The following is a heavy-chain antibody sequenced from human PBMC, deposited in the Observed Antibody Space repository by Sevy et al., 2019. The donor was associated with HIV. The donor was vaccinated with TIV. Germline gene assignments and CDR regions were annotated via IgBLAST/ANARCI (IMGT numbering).Heavy chain of an antibody. V-gene: IGHV1-24*01. CDR2: FDPEDGET. Sequence: GASVKVSCKVSGYTLTQLSMHWVRQAPGKGLEWMGSFDPEDGETLYAQKFQGRVTMTEDTSTDTAYMELSSLRSEDTAIYYCATTKDYYESSGSPFDYWGQGTLVTVSS. CDR1: GYTLTQLS. D-gene: IGHD3-22*01. J-gene: IGHJ4*02. CDR3: ATTKDYYESSGSPFDY.